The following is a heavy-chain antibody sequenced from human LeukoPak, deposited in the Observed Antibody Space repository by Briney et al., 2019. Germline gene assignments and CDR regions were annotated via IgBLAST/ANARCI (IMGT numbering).Heavy chain of an antibody. Sequence: SETLSLTCSVSGGSLESYYWNWIRQPPGKGLEGIGYIYYTGSTDYNPSLKSRVTISVDTSKNQFSPKLSSVTAADTAVYYCARGVYIAAAQYAYWGQGTLVTVSS. D-gene: IGHD6-13*01. CDR2: IYYTGST. J-gene: IGHJ4*02. CDR3: ARGVYIAAAQYAY. CDR1: GGSLESYY. V-gene: IGHV4-59*01.